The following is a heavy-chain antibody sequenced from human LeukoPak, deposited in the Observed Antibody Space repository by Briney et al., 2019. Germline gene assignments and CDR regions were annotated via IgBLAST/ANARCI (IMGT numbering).Heavy chain of an antibody. D-gene: IGHD4-17*01. CDR1: GFTLSDHY. V-gene: IGHV3-72*01. CDR2: TRNNANTYTN. CDR3: VGSPTAVSIPA. J-gene: IGHJ5*02. Sequence: AGSLTLSCTASGFTLSDHYMDWVRQPPGKGLEWIGRTRNNANTYTNDYVTTGRARSSISRDDSKCSLFRQVTSLKTADTAVENCVGSPTAVSIPAWGQRTLVSVS.